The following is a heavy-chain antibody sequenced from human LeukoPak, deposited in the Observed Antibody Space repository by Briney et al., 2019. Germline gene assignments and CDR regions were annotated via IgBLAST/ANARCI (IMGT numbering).Heavy chain of an antibody. V-gene: IGHV1-2*02. CDR2: IGPKRGDT. D-gene: IGHD3-10*01. J-gene: IGHJ3*02. CDR1: GYTFTSYY. CDR3: GINRPGKALDI. Sequence: GASVKGSCKASGYTFTSYYMHWVRQAPGQGLEWMGWIGPKRGDTSYSQKFQGRVTVTRDTSISTAYMELSRLRSDDTAVYYCGINRPGKALDIWGQGTMVTVSS.